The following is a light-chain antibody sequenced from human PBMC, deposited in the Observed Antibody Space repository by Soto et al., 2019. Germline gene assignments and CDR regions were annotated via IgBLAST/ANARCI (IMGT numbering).Light chain of an antibody. CDR2: KAS. CDR3: QQYNSDSWT. Sequence: DIQMTQSPSTLSASVGDRVTITCRASQSISSWLAWYQQKPGKAPKLLIYKASSLESGVTSRVSGSGSGTEFTLTISSLQPDDFATYYCQQYNSDSWTFGQGTKVDIK. J-gene: IGKJ1*01. CDR1: QSISSW. V-gene: IGKV1-5*03.